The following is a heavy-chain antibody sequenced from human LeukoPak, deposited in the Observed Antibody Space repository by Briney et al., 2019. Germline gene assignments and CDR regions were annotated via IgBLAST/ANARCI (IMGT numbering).Heavy chain of an antibody. CDR1: GFTFSSYG. CDR3: AKEHYDISPTPDYGMDV. Sequence: PGGSLRLSCAASGFTFSSYGMHWVRQAPGKGLEWVAFIRYDGSNKYYADSVKGRFTISRDNSKNTLYLQMNSLRAEDTAVYYCAKEHYDISPTPDYGMDVWGQGTTVTVSS. D-gene: IGHD3-9*01. V-gene: IGHV3-30*02. CDR2: IRYDGSNK. J-gene: IGHJ6*02.